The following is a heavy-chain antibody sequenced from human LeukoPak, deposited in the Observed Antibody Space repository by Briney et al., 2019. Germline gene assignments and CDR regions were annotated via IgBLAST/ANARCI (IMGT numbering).Heavy chain of an antibody. V-gene: IGHV5-51*01. CDR1: GYSFTSYW. CDR3: ARQIAVAGTPFDY. CDR2: IYPGDSDT. Sequence: GESLKISCKGSGYSFTSYWIGWVRQMPGKGLEWMGIIYPGDSDTRYSPSFQGQVTISADKSISTAYLQWSSLKASDTAMCYCARQIAVAGTPFDYWGQGTLVTVSS. J-gene: IGHJ4*02. D-gene: IGHD6-19*01.